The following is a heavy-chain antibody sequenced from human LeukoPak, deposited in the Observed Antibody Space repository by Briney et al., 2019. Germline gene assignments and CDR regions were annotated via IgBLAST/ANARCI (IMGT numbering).Heavy chain of an antibody. J-gene: IGHJ3*02. CDR3: ARDTTYYESSAYYDSYDI. CDR1: GFSFSMYW. V-gene: IGHV3-7*01. Sequence: GGSLRLSCEASGFSFSMYWMAWVRQAPGKGLEWVGNIKRDGSERHCLDSVRGRFTVSRDNAKNSLYLQLNSLRAEDTAVYFCARDTTYYESSAYYDSYDIWGQGTMVTVSS. CDR2: IKRDGSER. D-gene: IGHD3-22*01.